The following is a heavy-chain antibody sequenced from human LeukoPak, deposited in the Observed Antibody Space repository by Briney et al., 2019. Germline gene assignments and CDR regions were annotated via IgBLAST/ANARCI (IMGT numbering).Heavy chain of an antibody. D-gene: IGHD6-6*01. CDR3: ARGGAARLHFQN. J-gene: IGHJ1*01. V-gene: IGHV4-59*01. Sequence: SETLPLTCTVSGGSISTYYWNWIRQPPGKGLEWIGYIYHSGSTNYNPSLQSRVTISVDTSKNQFSLNLNSVTAADTAVYYCARGGAARLHFQNWGQGTLVTVSS. CDR1: GGSISTYY. CDR2: IYHSGST.